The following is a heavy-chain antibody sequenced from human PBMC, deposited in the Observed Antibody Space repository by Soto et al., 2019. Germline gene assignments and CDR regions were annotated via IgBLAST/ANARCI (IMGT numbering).Heavy chain of an antibody. CDR2: IYSSGGS. V-gene: IGHV4-30-4*01. Sequence: QVQLQESGPGLVKPSQTLSLTCTVSGASVSSGDYYWSCIRQPPGKGLEWIGYIYSSGGSYYNPSLKGRLTISIDTSKNQFSLKLNSVTVADTAIYYCVGTGTTDPYWGRGTLVTVSS. J-gene: IGHJ4*02. D-gene: IGHD1-1*01. CDR1: GASVSSGDYY. CDR3: VGTGTTDPY.